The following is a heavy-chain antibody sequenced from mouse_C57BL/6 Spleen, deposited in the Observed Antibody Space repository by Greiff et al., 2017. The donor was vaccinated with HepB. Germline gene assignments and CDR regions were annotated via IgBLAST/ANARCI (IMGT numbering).Heavy chain of an antibody. V-gene: IGHV5-17*01. Sequence: EVQGVESGGGLVKPGGSLKLSCAASGFTFSDYGMHWVRQAPEKGLEWVAYISSGSSTIYYADTVKGRFTISRDNAKNTLFLQMTSLRSEDTAMDYCARYYGSSYTYWYFDVWGTGTTVTVSS. CDR3: ARYYGSSYTYWYFDV. CDR2: ISSGSSTI. CDR1: GFTFSDYG. J-gene: IGHJ1*03. D-gene: IGHD1-1*01.